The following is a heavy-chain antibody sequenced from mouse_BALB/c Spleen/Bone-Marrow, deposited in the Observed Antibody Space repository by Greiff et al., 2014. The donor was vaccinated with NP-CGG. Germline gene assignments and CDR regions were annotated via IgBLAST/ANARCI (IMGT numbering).Heavy chain of an antibody. D-gene: IGHD1-2*01. CDR2: IHYSGST. CDR1: AYSITSGYG. J-gene: IGHJ3*01. Sequence: EVKLVESGPVLVKPSQSLSLTCTVTAYSITSGYGWHWIRQFPGNKLEWMGYIHYSGSTHYIPSLKSRISITRDTSKNQFFLQLNSVTTEDTATYYCAREARTTAGFAYWGQGTLVTVSA. CDR3: AREARTTAGFAY. V-gene: IGHV3-1*02.